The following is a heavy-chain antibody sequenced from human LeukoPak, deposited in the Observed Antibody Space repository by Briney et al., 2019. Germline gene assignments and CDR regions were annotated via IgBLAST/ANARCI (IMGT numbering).Heavy chain of an antibody. CDR1: RASMSNFF. J-gene: IGHJ1*01. CDR2: IHHSGTT. D-gene: IGHD6-13*01. Sequence: NPSETLSLTCTVSRASMSNFFWSWIRQSPGKGLEWIGHIHHSGTTKYNPSLTSRTSLSMDMSKNQVSLILTSVTAADTAMYYCAASGGSWWEGYFHDWGQGTLVSVSS. V-gene: IGHV4-59*01. CDR3: AASGGSWWEGYFHD.